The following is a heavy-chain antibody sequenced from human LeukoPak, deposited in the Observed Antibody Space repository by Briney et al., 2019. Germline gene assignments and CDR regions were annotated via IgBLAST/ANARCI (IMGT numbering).Heavy chain of an antibody. Sequence: SVKVSCKTSGYTFSSYGITWVRQAPGQGLEWMGRIIPILGIANYAQKFQGRVTITADKSTSTAYMELSSLRSEDTAVYYCANYDFWSGYRPRYYYGMDVWGQGTTVTVSS. V-gene: IGHV1-69*04. CDR1: GYTFSSYG. CDR2: IIPILGIA. D-gene: IGHD3-3*01. CDR3: ANYDFWSGYRPRYYYGMDV. J-gene: IGHJ6*02.